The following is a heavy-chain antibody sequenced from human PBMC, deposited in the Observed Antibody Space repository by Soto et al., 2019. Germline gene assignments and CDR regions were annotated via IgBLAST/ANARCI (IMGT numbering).Heavy chain of an antibody. Sequence: EVQLVESGGGLVKPGGSLRVSCAASGFTFSTYNMNWVRQAPGKGLEWVSSISSTSSFIYYADSVKGRFTISRDNAKNSLSLHMNSLRAEDTAVYYCARALRYCSGGICYPPPYYFDCWGQGTLVTVSS. CDR2: ISSTSSFI. D-gene: IGHD2-15*01. V-gene: IGHV3-21*01. J-gene: IGHJ4*02. CDR3: ARALRYCSGGICYPPPYYFDC. CDR1: GFTFSTYN.